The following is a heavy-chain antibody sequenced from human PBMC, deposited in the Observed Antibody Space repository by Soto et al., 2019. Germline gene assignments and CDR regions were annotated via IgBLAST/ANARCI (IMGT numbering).Heavy chain of an antibody. CDR3: TTDSEYPIFGVAPRPLTYYYGMDV. Sequence: GGSLRLSCAASGFTFSNAWMNWVRQAPGKGLEWVGRIKSKTDGGTTDYAAPVKGRFTISRDDSKNTLYLQMNSLKTEDTAVYYCTTDSEYPIFGVAPRPLTYYYGMDVWGQGTTVTVSS. D-gene: IGHD3-3*01. V-gene: IGHV3-15*07. CDR2: IKSKTDGGTT. CDR1: GFTFSNAW. J-gene: IGHJ6*02.